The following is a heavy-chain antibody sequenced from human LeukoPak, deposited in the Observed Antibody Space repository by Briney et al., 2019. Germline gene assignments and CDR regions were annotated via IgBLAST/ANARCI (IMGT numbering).Heavy chain of an antibody. CDR1: GFTFSSYG. V-gene: IGHV3-33*01. CDR3: ARSPQRYFDWLFHFDY. D-gene: IGHD3-9*01. CDR2: IWYDGSNK. Sequence: GRSLRLSCAASGFTFSSYGMHWVRQAPGKGLEWEAVIWYDGSNKYYADSVKGRFTISRDNSKNTLYLQMNSLRAEDTAVYYCARSPQRYFDWLFHFDYWGQGTLVTVSS. J-gene: IGHJ4*02.